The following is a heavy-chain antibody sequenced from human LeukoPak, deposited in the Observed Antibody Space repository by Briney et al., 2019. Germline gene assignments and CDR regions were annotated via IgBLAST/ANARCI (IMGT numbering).Heavy chain of an antibody. CDR3: ARGLYRARYYYYYGMDV. Sequence: SQTLSLTCAISGDSVSSNSAAWNWIRQSPSRGLEWLGRTYYRSKWYNDYAVSVKSRITINPDTSKNQFSLQLNSVTPEGTAVYYCARGLYRARYYYYYGMDVWGQGTTVTVSS. CDR1: GDSVSSNSAA. D-gene: IGHD1-26*01. V-gene: IGHV6-1*01. CDR2: TYYRSKWYN. J-gene: IGHJ6*02.